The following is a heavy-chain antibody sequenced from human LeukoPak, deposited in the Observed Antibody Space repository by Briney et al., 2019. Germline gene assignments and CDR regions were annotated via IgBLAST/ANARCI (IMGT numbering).Heavy chain of an antibody. CDR2: ISSSRSYI. V-gene: IGHV3-21*01. CDR3: ARAGGYSSSWHPGAFDY. Sequence: PGGSLRLSCAASGFTFSNYNMNGVRQAPGKGLEWVSSISSSRSYIYYADSVKGRFTISRDNAKNSLYLQMNSLRAEDTAVYYCARAGGYSSSWHPGAFDYWGQGTLVTVSS. D-gene: IGHD6-13*01. CDR1: GFTFSNYN. J-gene: IGHJ4*02.